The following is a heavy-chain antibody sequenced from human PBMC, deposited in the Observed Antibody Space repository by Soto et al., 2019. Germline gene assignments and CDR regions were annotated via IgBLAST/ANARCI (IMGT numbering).Heavy chain of an antibody. V-gene: IGHV3-7*01. Sequence: GGSLRLSCAASGFTFSSYWMSWVRQAPGKGLEWVANIKQDGSEKYYVDSVKGRFTISRDNAKNSLYLQMNSLRAEDTAVYYCARGIWPSRIWGSYRPFDYWGQGTLVTVSS. CDR2: IKQDGSEK. CDR1: GFTFSSYW. D-gene: IGHD3-16*02. J-gene: IGHJ4*02. CDR3: ARGIWPSRIWGSYRPFDY.